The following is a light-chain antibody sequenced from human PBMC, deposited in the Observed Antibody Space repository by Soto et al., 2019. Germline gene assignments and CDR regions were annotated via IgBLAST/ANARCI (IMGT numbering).Light chain of an antibody. Sequence: VLTQSRGTLSLCPGERDTLYCRASQSVSSNYLAWYQQKPGQAPRRLIHAASSRATGIPDRFSGSGSGTDFSLTISRLEPEDFAVYFCQQYASSPITFGQATRLEIK. CDR1: QSVSSNY. J-gene: IGKJ5*01. CDR2: AAS. V-gene: IGKV3-20*01. CDR3: QQYASSPIT.